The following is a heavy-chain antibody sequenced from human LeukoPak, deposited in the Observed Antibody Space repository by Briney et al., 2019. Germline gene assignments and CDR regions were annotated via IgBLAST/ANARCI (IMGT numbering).Heavy chain of an antibody. V-gene: IGHV4-39*02. CDR3: VSNSSSSPWFDP. CDR1: GGSINSYTHY. CDR2: VYYTGCT. J-gene: IGHJ5*02. D-gene: IGHD6-6*01. Sequence: SETLSLTCTVSGGSINSYTHYWGWIRQPPGKGLEWIATVYYTGCTYYNPSLKSRVTISIDTSRNHFSLKLTSVIAADTAIYYCVSNSSSSPWFDPWGQGTLVTVSS.